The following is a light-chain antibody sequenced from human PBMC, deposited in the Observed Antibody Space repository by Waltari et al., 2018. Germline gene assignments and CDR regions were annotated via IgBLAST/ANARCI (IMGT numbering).Light chain of an antibody. CDR1: SRDVGGSTY. CDR2: EVS. J-gene: IGLJ2*01. Sequence: QSALTQPASVSGSPGQSTTISCTGTSRDVGGSTYVSWYQQHPGKAPNLMIYEVSNRPSGVSNRFSGSKSGNTASLTISGLQAEDESDYYCSSSTSTSAGVVFGGGTKLTVL. V-gene: IGLV2-14*01. CDR3: SSSTSTSAGVV.